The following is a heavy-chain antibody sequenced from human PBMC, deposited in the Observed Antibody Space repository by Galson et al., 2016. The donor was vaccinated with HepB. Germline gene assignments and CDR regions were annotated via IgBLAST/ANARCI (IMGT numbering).Heavy chain of an antibody. Sequence: SVKVSCKASGHTFTSYYIHWVRQAPGQGLEWMGRINPSSSNTNYAQKFQGRVTMTRDTSTSTVYVQLSSLRSDDTAVYYCAAARDDYYYGKDVWGQGTTVTVSS. CDR2: INPSSSNT. CDR1: GHTFTSYY. J-gene: IGHJ6*02. CDR3: AAARDDYYYGKDV. V-gene: IGHV1-46*01. D-gene: IGHD6-6*01.